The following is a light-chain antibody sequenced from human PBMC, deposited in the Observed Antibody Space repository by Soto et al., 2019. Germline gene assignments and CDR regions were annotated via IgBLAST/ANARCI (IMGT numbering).Light chain of an antibody. Sequence: EIVLTQSPATLSLYPGERATLSCRASQSVSSYLAWYQQKPGQAPRLLIYGASNRATGIPDRFSGSGSGTDFTLTLSRLEPEDFAVYYCQQYGSSPITFGQVTRLEIK. V-gene: IGKV3-20*01. J-gene: IGKJ5*01. CDR3: QQYGSSPIT. CDR1: QSVSSY. CDR2: GAS.